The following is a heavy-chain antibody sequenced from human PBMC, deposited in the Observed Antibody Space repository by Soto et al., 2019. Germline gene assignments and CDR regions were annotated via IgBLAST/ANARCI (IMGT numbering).Heavy chain of an antibody. V-gene: IGHV3-23*01. D-gene: IGHD2-2*01. CDR2: ISDTGGTT. J-gene: IGHJ4*02. CDR3: AKVPCGDSPMYHFDY. CDR1: GFTFSRYA. Sequence: EVQLLESGGGLVHPGGSLRLSCAASGFTFSRYAMTWVRQAPGKGLEWVSAISDTGGTTYYADSVKGRFTISRDNSKNTLYLQMSLRAEDTAVYYCAKVPCGDSPMYHFDYWGQGTLVTVSS.